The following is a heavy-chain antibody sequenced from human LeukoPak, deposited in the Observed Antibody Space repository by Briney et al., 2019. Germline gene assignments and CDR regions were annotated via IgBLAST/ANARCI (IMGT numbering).Heavy chain of an antibody. D-gene: IGHD1-26*01. CDR1: GYTFTSYD. J-gene: IGHJ4*02. CDR3: ARGLTAGIVGATTSGY. CDR2: MNPNSGNT. Sequence: ASVKVSCKASGYTFTSYDINWVRQATGQGLEWMGWMNPNSGNTGYAQKFQGRVTMTRNTSISTAYMELRSLRSDDTAVYYCARGLTAGIVGATTSGYWGQGTLVTVSS. V-gene: IGHV1-8*01.